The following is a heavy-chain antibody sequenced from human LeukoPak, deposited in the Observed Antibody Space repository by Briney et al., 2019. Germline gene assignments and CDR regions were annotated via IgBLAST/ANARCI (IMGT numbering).Heavy chain of an antibody. CDR3: ARAGFVGAADY. Sequence: GGSLSLSSAASEFIFSGYWMNWVRQAPGKGLEWVANIKQDGSEKQYVDSVRGRFTISRDNAKNSLYLQMNSLRVEDTAVYYCARAGFVGAADYWGQGTLVTVSS. CDR1: EFIFSGYW. D-gene: IGHD6-13*01. V-gene: IGHV3-7*01. J-gene: IGHJ4*02. CDR2: IKQDGSEK.